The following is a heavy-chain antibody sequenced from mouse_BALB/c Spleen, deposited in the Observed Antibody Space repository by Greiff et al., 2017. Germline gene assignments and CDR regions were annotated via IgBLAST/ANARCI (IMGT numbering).Heavy chain of an antibody. CDR2: IRLKSNNYAT. V-gene: IGHV6-6*02. Sequence: EVKLLESGGGLVQPGGSMKLSCVASGFTFSNYWMNWVRQSPEKGLEWVAEIRLKSNNYATHYAESVKGRFTISRDDSKSSVYLQMNNLRAEDTGIYYCTPIYYDYDGAWFAYWGQGTLVTVSA. D-gene: IGHD2-4*01. CDR1: GFTFSNYW. CDR3: TPIYYDYDGAWFAY. J-gene: IGHJ3*01.